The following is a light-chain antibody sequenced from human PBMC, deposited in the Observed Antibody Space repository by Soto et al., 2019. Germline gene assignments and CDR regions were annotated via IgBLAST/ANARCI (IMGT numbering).Light chain of an antibody. CDR2: KDS. Sequence: SYELTQPPSVSVSPGQTAGITCSGDALPKQYAYWYQQKPGQAPVLVIYKDSERPSGIPERFSGSSSGTTVTLTISGVQAEDEADYYCQSADSSGTYYVFGTGTKLTVL. CDR1: ALPKQY. V-gene: IGLV3-25*03. J-gene: IGLJ1*01. CDR3: QSADSSGTYYV.